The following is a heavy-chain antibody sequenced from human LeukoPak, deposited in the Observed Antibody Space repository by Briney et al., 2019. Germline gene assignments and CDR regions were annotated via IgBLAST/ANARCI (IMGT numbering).Heavy chain of an antibody. D-gene: IGHD6-6*01. CDR3: ARGRAAPSYHTLDY. J-gene: IGHJ4*02. CDR1: GYTFPSYF. V-gene: IGHV1-46*01. CDR2: INPTGGST. Sequence: ASVKVSCKASGYTFPSYFMHWVRQAPGQGLEWMGIINPTGGSTTYAQKFQGRVTMTRDTSTSTAYMELSSLRSDDTAVYYCARGRAAPSYHTLDYWGQGTLVTVSS.